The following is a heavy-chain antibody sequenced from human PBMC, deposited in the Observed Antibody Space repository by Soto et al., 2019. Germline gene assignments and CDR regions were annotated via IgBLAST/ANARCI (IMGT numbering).Heavy chain of an antibody. Sequence: GASVKVSCKASGYTLSNYAITWVRQAPGQGLEWMGWISGYNGNTNYAQKLQGRVTMTTDTSTSTVYMELRSLRSDDTAVYYCARDTTYSSGWNFDYWGRVTLDTVSS. CDR2: ISGYNGNT. J-gene: IGHJ4*02. V-gene: IGHV1-18*01. CDR3: ARDTTYSSGWNFDY. D-gene: IGHD6-19*01. CDR1: GYTLSNYA.